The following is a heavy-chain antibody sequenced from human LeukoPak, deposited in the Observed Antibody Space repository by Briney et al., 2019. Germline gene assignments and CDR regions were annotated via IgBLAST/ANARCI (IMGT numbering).Heavy chain of an antibody. CDR3: ARDASGQGVDTAMTAPCDY. Sequence: ASVKVSCTASGYTFTIYYMHWVRQAPGQGLEWMGIINPSGGSTSYAQKFQGRVTMTRDTSTSTVYMELSSLRSEDTAVYYCARDASGQGVDTAMTAPCDYWGQGTLVTVSS. J-gene: IGHJ4*02. CDR1: GYTFTIYY. V-gene: IGHV1-46*01. CDR2: INPSGGST. D-gene: IGHD5-18*01.